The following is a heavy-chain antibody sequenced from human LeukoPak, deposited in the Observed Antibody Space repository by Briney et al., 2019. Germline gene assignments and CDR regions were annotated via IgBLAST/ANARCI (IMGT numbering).Heavy chain of an antibody. CDR2: INAGNGNT. J-gene: IGHJ4*02. CDR3: ARGRFTEGEFGY. CDR1: GYTFTTYA. D-gene: IGHD3-16*01. V-gene: IGHV1-3*01. Sequence: ASVKVSCKASGYTFTTYAMHWVRQAPGQRLEWMGWINAGNGNTKYSQKFQGRVTFTRDTSASTAYMELSSLRSEDTAVYYCARGRFTEGEFGYWGQGXLVTVSS.